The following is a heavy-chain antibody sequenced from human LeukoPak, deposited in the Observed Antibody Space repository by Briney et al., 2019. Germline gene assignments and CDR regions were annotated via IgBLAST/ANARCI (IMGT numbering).Heavy chain of an antibody. D-gene: IGHD2-21*02. Sequence: GASVKVSCKASGYTFTGYYMHWVRQAPGQGLEWMGWINPNSGGTNYAQKFQGRVTMTRDTSISTAYMELSRLRSDDTAVYYCARARSEYCGIDCYWVRWFDPWGQGTLVTVSS. CDR3: ARARSEYCGIDCYWVRWFDP. CDR1: GYTFTGYY. CDR2: INPNSGGT. J-gene: IGHJ5*02. V-gene: IGHV1-2*02.